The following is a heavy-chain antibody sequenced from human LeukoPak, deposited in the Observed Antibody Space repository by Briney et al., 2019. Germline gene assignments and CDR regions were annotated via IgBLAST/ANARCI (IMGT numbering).Heavy chain of an antibody. CDR1: GFTFSTYW. CDR2: IKQDGGEK. V-gene: IGHV3-7*03. CDR3: ARYYHSSGGPFDY. Sequence: GGSLRLSCAASGFTFSTYWMSWVRQAPGKGLEWVANIKQDGGEKYYVDSVKGRFTISRDNAKNSLYLQMNSLRAEDAALYYCARYYHSSGGPFDYWGQGTLVTVSS. D-gene: IGHD3-22*01. J-gene: IGHJ4*02.